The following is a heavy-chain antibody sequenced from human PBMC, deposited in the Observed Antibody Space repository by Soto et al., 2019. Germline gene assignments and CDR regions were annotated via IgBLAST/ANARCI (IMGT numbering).Heavy chain of an antibody. V-gene: IGHV3-73*01. CDR2: IRSKANSYAT. D-gene: IGHD6-19*01. J-gene: IGHJ2*01. CDR3: TRPNSSGWPYWYFDL. CDR1: GFTFSGSA. Sequence: EVQLVESGGGLVQPGGSLKLSCAASGFTFSGSAMHWVRQASGKGLEWVGRIRSKANSYATAYAASVKGRFTISRDDSKNMAYLQMNSLKTEDTAVYYCTRPNSSGWPYWYFDLWGRGTLVTVSS.